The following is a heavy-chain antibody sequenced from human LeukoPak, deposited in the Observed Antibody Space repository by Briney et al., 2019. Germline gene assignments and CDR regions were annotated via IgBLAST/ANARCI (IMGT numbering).Heavy chain of an antibody. Sequence: GGSLRLSCAASGFTFSSYAMSWVRQAPGKGLEWVSAISGSGGSTYYADSVKGRFTISRDNSKNMLYLQMNSLRAEDTAVYYCAKAESKSLITIFRGNYYFDYWGQGTLVTVSS. V-gene: IGHV3-23*01. J-gene: IGHJ4*02. D-gene: IGHD3-3*01. CDR1: GFTFSSYA. CDR3: AKAESKSLITIFRGNYYFDY. CDR2: ISGSGGST.